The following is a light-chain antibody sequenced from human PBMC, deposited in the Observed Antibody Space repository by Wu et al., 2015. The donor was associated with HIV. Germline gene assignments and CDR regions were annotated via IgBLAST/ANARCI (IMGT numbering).Light chain of an antibody. CDR3: QQYRDGFN. Sequence: EILMTQSPATLSVSPGGSATLSCRASQRVGSKVAWYQHKVGQAPRVLIYYTSTRASGIPADSVAVGLGQNSLSPSTACRLTMLLLFCQQYRDGFNFGQGTNLEIK. CDR2: YTS. CDR1: QRVGSK. V-gene: IGKV3-15*01. J-gene: IGKJ2*01.